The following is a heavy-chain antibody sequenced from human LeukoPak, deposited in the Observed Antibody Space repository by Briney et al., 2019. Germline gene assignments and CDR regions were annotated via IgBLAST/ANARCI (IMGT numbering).Heavy chain of an antibody. J-gene: IGHJ4*02. CDR2: IDPNGGHT. V-gene: IGHV3-64*02. D-gene: IGHD1-26*01. CDR1: GFTFRSYS. Sequence: GGSLRLSCAASGFTFRSYSMHWVRQTPGKGLEYVSAIDPNGGHTYYVDSVKGRFTISRDNSKSTLSLQMGSLRAEDMAMYYCARVGESGSFDCWGQGTLVTVSS. CDR3: ARVGESGSFDC.